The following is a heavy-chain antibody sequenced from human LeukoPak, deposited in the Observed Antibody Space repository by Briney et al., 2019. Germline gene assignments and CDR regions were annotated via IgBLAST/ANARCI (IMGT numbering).Heavy chain of an antibody. V-gene: IGHV3-48*01. Sequence: GSLRLYCAASGFTFSSYSMNWVRQAPGKGLEWVSYISSSSSTIYYADSVKGRFTISRDNAKNSLYLQMNSLRAEDTAVYYCARGGGASFYYYYGMDVWGQGTTVTVSS. J-gene: IGHJ6*02. CDR1: GFTFSSYS. CDR3: ARGGGASFYYYYGMDV. CDR2: ISSSSSTI. D-gene: IGHD3-10*01.